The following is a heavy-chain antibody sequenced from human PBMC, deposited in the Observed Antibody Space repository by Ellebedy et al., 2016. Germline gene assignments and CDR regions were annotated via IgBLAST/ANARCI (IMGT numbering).Heavy chain of an antibody. D-gene: IGHD6-19*01. V-gene: IGHV1-3*01. CDR3: ARCSSGWYDEYYFDY. J-gene: IGHJ4*02. Sequence: KFQGRVTITRDTSASTAYMELSSLRSEDTAVYYCARCSSGWYDEYYFDYWGQGTLVTVSS.